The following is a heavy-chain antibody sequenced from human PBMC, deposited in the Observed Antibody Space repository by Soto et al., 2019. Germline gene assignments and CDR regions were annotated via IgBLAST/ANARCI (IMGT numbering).Heavy chain of an antibody. V-gene: IGHV1-69*01. CDR3: ARDSGLGYCSSTSCYGFDY. J-gene: IGHJ4*02. Sequence: QVQLVQSGAEVKKPGSSVKVSCKASGGTFSSYAISWVRQAPGQGLEWMGGIIPIFGKANYAQKFQGRVTITADESTSTAYMELSSLRSEDTAVYYCARDSGLGYCSSTSCYGFDYWGQGTLVTVSS. CDR1: GGTFSSYA. CDR2: IIPIFGKA. D-gene: IGHD2-2*01.